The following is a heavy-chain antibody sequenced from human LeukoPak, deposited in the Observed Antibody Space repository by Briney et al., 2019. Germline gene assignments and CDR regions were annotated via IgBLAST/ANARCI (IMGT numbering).Heavy chain of an antibody. D-gene: IGHD1-26*01. V-gene: IGHV3-30-3*01. CDR1: GFTFSSYA. Sequence: GRSLRLSCAASGFTFSSYAMHWVRQAPGKGLEWVAVISYDGSNKYYADSVKGRFTISRDNSKNTAFLQMSSLRAEDTAVYYCAGTMSLGAGIDSWGQGTLVTVSS. CDR3: AGTMSLGAGIDS. CDR2: ISYDGSNK. J-gene: IGHJ4*02.